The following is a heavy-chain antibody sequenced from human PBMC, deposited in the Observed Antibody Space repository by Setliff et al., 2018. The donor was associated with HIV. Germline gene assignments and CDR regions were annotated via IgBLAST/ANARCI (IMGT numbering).Heavy chain of an antibody. CDR1: GDSISSGGYY. J-gene: IGHJ4*02. CDR2: IYDSGNT. Sequence: SETLSLTCSVSGDSISSGGYYWSWIRQHPGKGLEWIGYIYDSGNTYYNPSLKSRITISVDTSKNQFSLKLSSVTAADTAVYYCARGERRIAAPIDYWGQGTLVTSP. D-gene: IGHD6-6*01. CDR3: ARGERRIAAPIDY. V-gene: IGHV4-31*03.